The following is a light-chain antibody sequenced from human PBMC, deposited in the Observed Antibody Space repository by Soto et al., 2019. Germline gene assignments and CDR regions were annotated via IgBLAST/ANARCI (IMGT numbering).Light chain of an antibody. CDR2: GAS. J-gene: IGKJ4*01. CDR1: QDVYIY. Sequence: EIVMTQSPATLSVSPGERATLSCRASQDVYIYLAWYQQKPGQAPRLLISGASTRATGIPARFSGSGSGTEFTLTISSLQSEDFAVYYCHQYNNWPLTFGGGTNVEIK. CDR3: HQYNNWPLT. V-gene: IGKV3D-15*01.